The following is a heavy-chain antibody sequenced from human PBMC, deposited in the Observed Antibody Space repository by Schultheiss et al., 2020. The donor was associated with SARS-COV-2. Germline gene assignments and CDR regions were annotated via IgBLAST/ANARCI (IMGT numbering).Heavy chain of an antibody. V-gene: IGHV4-34*11. CDR1: GGSFSGYY. D-gene: IGHD2-2*02. J-gene: IGHJ5*02. Sequence: SQTLSLTCAVYGGSFSGYYWIWIRQPPGKGLEWIGSIYYSGSTYYNPSLKSRVTISVDKSKNQFSLKLSSVTAADTAVYYCARDRYCSSTSCYTRGYNWFDPWGQGTLVTVSS. CDR3: ARDRYCSSTSCYTRGYNWFDP. CDR2: IYYSGST.